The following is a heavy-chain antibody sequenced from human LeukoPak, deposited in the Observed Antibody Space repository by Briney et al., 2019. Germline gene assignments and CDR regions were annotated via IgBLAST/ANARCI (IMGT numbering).Heavy chain of an antibody. CDR3: ARDRGSVLRFLEWLLGPDY. V-gene: IGHV3-21*01. D-gene: IGHD3-3*01. J-gene: IGHJ4*02. CDR2: INSSSSYI. CDR1: GFTFSSDS. Sequence: GGSLRLSCAASGFTFSSDSMKWVGQAQGKGREWVSSINSSSSYIYYADSVKGRFTISRDNAKNSLYLQMNRLRAEDTAVYYCARDRGSVLRFLEWLLGPDYWGQGTLVTVSS.